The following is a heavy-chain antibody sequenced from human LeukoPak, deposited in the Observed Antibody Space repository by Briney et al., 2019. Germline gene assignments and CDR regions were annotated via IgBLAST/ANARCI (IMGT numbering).Heavy chain of an antibody. CDR3: ARDRWPVYGMDV. J-gene: IGHJ6*02. CDR1: GYTFTGYF. Sequence: ASVKVSCKASGYTFTGYFMDWVRQAPGQGLEWMGWINPNSGGTSYAQKFQGRVTMTRDTSISTAYMELTRLTSDDTAVYYCARDRWPVYGMDVWGQGTTVTVSS. V-gene: IGHV1-2*02. D-gene: IGHD5-24*01. CDR2: INPNSGGT.